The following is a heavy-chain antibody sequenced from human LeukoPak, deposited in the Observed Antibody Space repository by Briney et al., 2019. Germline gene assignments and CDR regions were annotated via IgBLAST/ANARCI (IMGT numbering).Heavy chain of an antibody. Sequence: GGSLRLSCAASGFNFRDYAMDWVRQAPGKRLEWVAVIGDSADTTYYADSVKGRFTISRDNSKNVLYLQMNSLRAEDTAVYYCAKDGYSSGYFGEIALWGQGTLVAVSS. J-gene: IGHJ4*03. CDR3: AKDGYSSGYFGEIAL. V-gene: IGHV3-23*01. CDR1: GFNFRDYA. CDR2: IGDSADTT. D-gene: IGHD6-19*01.